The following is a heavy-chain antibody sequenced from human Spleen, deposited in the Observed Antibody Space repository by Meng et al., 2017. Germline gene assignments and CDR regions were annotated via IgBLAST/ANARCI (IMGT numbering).Heavy chain of an antibody. D-gene: IGHD5-18*01. CDR1: GFTFSEYA. V-gene: IGHV3-64*02. CDR2: ISSHGIST. CDR3: ARGSLDTAMAVDY. J-gene: IGHJ4*02. Sequence: GESLKISCAASGFTFSEYAMHWVRQAPGKGLEYVSTISSHGISTYYADSVKGRFTISRDNSKNTLHLQMGSLRAEDMAVYYCARGSLDTAMAVDYWGQGTLVTVSS.